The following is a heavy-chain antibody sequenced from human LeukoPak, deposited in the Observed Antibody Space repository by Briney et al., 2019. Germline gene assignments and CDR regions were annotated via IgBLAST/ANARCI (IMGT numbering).Heavy chain of an antibody. V-gene: IGHV3-23*01. D-gene: IGHD6-13*01. J-gene: IGHJ4*02. Sequence: GESLRLSCAAYAFTFGSYAMSWVRQAPGKWLEWVAGISSSGGSTYYADLVKGRFTISRDNSKVTLYLQMNSLRAEDTAVYYCAKDQTGYSSSWYGWAFDYWGQGTLVTVSS. CDR2: ISSSGGST. CDR3: AKDQTGYSSSWYGWAFDY. CDR1: AFTFGSYA.